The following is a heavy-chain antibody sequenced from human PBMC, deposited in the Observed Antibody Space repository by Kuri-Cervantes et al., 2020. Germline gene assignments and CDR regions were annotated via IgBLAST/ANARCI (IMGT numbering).Heavy chain of an antibody. D-gene: IGHD3-16*02. CDR3: ARNYYGYVWGSYHDPFDY. CDR2: IYYSGST. V-gene: IGHV4-59*01. CDR1: GGSISSYY. Sequence: SETLSLTCTVSGGSISSYYWSWIRQPPGKGLEWIGYIYYSGSTNYNPSLKSRVTISVDTSKNQFSLKLSSVTAADTAVYYCARNYYGYVWGSYHDPFDYWGQGTLVTVSS. J-gene: IGHJ4*02.